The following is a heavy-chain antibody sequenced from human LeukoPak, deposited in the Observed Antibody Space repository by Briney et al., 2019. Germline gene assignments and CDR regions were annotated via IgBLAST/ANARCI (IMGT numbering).Heavy chain of an antibody. Sequence: GGSLRLSCAASGFTFSTYAMSWVRQAPGKGLEWVSAISGSDNSTYYADSVKGRFTISRDKSKNTVYLQMNSLRADDTAVYYCAKRSGPLDYWGQGTLVTVSS. J-gene: IGHJ4*02. CDR3: AKRSGPLDY. V-gene: IGHV3-23*01. CDR2: ISGSDNST. CDR1: GFTFSTYA. D-gene: IGHD5-12*01.